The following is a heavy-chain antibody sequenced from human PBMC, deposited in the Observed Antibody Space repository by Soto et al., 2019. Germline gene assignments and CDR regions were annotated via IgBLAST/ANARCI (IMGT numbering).Heavy chain of an antibody. CDR3: ARASTSMAVAGEIDY. J-gene: IGHJ4*02. CDR1: GYSFTSYW. CDR2: IYPGDSDT. Sequence: EVQLVQSGAEVKKPGESLKISCKGSGYSFTSYWIGWVRQMPGKGLEWMGIIYPGDSDTRYSPSFQGQGTISADKSISPAYLQWSSLKASDTAMYYCARASTSMAVAGEIDYWGQGTLVTVSS. V-gene: IGHV5-51*01. D-gene: IGHD6-19*01.